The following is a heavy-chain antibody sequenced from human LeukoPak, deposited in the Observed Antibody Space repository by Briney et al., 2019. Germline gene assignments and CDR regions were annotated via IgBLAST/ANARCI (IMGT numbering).Heavy chain of an antibody. V-gene: IGHV4-61*01. CDR3: XRAXYPGYYSYMAV. CDR1: GGSISSSNW. J-gene: IGHJ6*03. D-gene: IGHD3-16*02. Sequence: SETLSXTCAVSGGSISSSNWWSWIRQPPGKGLEWIGYIYYSGSTNYNPSLKSRVTISVDTSKNQFSLKLSSVTAADTAVYYCXRAXYPGYYSYMAVWGKGTTVTVSS. CDR2: IYYSGST.